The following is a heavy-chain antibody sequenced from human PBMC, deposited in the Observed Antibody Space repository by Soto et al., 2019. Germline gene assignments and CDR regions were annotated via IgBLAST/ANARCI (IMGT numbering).Heavy chain of an antibody. J-gene: IGHJ5*02. D-gene: IGHD3-22*01. V-gene: IGHV4-34*01. CDR2: INHSGST. CDR3: ARGLLLLLRCKRSSTDP. CDR1: GGSFSGYY. Sequence: SETLSLTCAVYGGSFSGYYWSWIRQPPGKGLEWIGEINHSGSTNYNPSLKSRVTISVDTSKNQFSLKLSSVTAADTAVYYCARGLLLLLRCKRSSTDPPGKATLVT.